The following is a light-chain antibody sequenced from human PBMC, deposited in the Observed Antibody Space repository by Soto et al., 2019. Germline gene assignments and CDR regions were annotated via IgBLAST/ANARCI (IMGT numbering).Light chain of an antibody. CDR3: QQFGSSIPHT. J-gene: IGKJ2*01. Sequence: EIVMTQSPGTLSVSPGERATLSCRASQSVSTNLAWYQQKPGQAPRLLIYGASTRATGIPARFSGSGSGTEFNLTISSLQSEDFGVYYCQQFGSSIPHTCGQGTKLEIK. V-gene: IGKV3-15*01. CDR2: GAS. CDR1: QSVSTN.